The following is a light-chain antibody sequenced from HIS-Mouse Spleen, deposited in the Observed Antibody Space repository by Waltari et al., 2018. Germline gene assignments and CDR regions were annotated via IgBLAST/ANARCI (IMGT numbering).Light chain of an antibody. V-gene: IGLV2-14*03. Sequence: QSALTQPASVSGSPGQSITISCPGTSRAVGGHNYVSCYQQHPGKAPKLMIYDVSNRPSGVSNRFSGSKSGNTASLTISGLQAEDEADYYCSSYTSSSTYVVFGGGTKLTVL. CDR3: SSYTSSSTYVV. CDR2: DVS. CDR1: SRAVGGHNY. J-gene: IGLJ2*01.